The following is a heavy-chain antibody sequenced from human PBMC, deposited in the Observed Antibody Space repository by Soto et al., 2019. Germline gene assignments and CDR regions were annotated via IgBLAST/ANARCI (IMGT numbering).Heavy chain of an antibody. V-gene: IGHV3-23*01. J-gene: IGHJ6*02. CDR3: AKGMLTIFGAVIIDGMGV. CDR2: VGGSGSTT. D-gene: IGHD3-3*01. CDR1: AFTFFSNYA. Sequence: GGSLRLSCAASAFTFFSNYAMSWVRQAPGKGLEWVSAVGGSGSTTYYAGSVKGRFTVSRDNSKNTPYLQMNSLRADDTAVYFCAKGMLTIFGAVIIDGMGVWGQGTTVTVSS.